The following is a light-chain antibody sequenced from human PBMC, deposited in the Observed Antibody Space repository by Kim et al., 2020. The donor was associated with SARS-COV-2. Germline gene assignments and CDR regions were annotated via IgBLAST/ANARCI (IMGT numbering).Light chain of an antibody. Sequence: AYVGDRVSLPCRASQNVTKWLAWFQQRPGKAPTLLIYTTSSLESGVPTRFSGDGSGTEFTLTINNLQPGDFATYYCQQYNSYPWAFGQGTKVDIK. V-gene: IGKV1-5*03. CDR3: QQYNSYPWA. CDR2: TTS. J-gene: IGKJ1*01. CDR1: QNVTKW.